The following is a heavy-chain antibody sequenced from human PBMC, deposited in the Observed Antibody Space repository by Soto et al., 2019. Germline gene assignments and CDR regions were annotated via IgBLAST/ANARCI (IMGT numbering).Heavy chain of an antibody. J-gene: IGHJ4*02. CDR1: GYTFSKNW. CDR3: ARLQAAAGDNDLTFDY. V-gene: IGHV5-51*01. D-gene: IGHD6-13*01. Sequence: GESLKISCKGSGYTFSKNWIGWVRQMPGKGLEWMGIIYPGDSDTNYSPSFQGHVTISADKSISTAYLQWSSLKASDTAMYYCARLQAAAGDNDLTFDYWGQGTLVTVSS. CDR2: IYPGDSDT.